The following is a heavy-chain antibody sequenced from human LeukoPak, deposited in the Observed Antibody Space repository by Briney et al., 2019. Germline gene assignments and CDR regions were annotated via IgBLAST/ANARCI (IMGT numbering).Heavy chain of an antibody. CDR1: GFNISPYS. J-gene: IGHJ4*02. Sequence: PGGSLRLSCAASGFNISPYSLSWLRQTPGKGLEWVAYINKDGSEKAYVGSVKGRFTISRDNAKGSLYLQLNSLSAEDTGVYYCARGFQLGDFPVWGQGTLVTVSS. CDR3: ARGFQLGDFPV. V-gene: IGHV3-7*01. D-gene: IGHD2-21*02. CDR2: INKDGSEK.